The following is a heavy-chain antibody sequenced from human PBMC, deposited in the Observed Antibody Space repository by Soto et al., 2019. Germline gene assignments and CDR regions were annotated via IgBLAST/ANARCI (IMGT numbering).Heavy chain of an antibody. CDR3: ARLFMAGAPGSYSTGLDV. CDR2: ISSSGIP. D-gene: IGHD2-15*01. J-gene: IGHJ6*02. CDR1: GASMNNYF. Sequence: QVQLQESGPRLVKPSETLSLTCNVSGASMNNYFWSWIRQAPGRGLEWIGYISSSGIPTYTPSLKSRLTISVDASKNEFSLKLNSMAAADTATSYCARLFMAGAPGSYSTGLDVWGQGTTVTVSS. V-gene: IGHV4-59*01.